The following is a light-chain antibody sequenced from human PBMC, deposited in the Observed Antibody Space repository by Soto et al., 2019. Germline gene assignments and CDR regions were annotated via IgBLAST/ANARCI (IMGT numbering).Light chain of an antibody. CDR1: QRLKSDY. J-gene: IGKJ1*01. CDR2: GTS. Sequence: EVTLTQSPGSLSLSPGERATLSCRASQRLKSDYFAWYQQRRGQAPRLLIYGTSIRASGIPDRFSGSGCGTDFTLTISRLEPEDFAVYYCQQYSSAPAWTFGQGTKVEV. CDR3: QQYSSAPAWT. V-gene: IGKV3-20*01.